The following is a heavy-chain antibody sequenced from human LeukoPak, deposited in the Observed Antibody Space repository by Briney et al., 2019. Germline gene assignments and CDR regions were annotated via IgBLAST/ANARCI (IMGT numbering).Heavy chain of an antibody. Sequence: PGGSLRLSCAASGFTFSSYSINWVRQAPGKGLEWVSYISSVSNYIYYADSVKGRFTISRDGAKNLLYLQMNTLRAEDTAVYYCARGSDGGWYGMFDYWGQGNLVTVSS. V-gene: IGHV3-21*06. CDR1: GFTFSSYS. D-gene: IGHD6-19*01. J-gene: IGHJ4*02. CDR3: ARGSDGGWYGMFDY. CDR2: ISSVSNYI.